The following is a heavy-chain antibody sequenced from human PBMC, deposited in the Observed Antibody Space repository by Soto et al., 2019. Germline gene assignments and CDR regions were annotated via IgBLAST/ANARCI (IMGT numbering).Heavy chain of an antibody. Sequence: SETLSLTCTVSGGSISSYYWSWIRQPPGKGLEWIGYIYYSGSTNYNPSLKSRVTISVDTSKNQFSLKLSSVTAADTAVYYCARDLLVIGYSYGRPLIDYWGQGTLVTVSS. CDR3: ARDLLVIGYSYGRPLIDY. CDR2: IYYSGST. CDR1: GGSISSYY. J-gene: IGHJ4*02. D-gene: IGHD5-18*01. V-gene: IGHV4-59*01.